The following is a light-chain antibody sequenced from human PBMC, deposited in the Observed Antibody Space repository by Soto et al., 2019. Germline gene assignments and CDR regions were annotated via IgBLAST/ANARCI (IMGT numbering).Light chain of an antibody. J-gene: IGKJ2*01. CDR2: AAS. Sequence: DLQLTQSPSFLSASVGDRVTITCRASQVITNHLAWYHQKPGKAPKLLIYAASTLQSGVPSRFSGGGYGTEFGLTISSLRPEDFAAYYCQQINIYPYTFGQGTKLEIK. CDR1: QVITNH. V-gene: IGKV1-9*01. CDR3: QQINIYPYT.